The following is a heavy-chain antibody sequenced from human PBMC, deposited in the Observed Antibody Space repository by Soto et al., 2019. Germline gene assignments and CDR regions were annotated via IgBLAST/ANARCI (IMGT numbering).Heavy chain of an antibody. D-gene: IGHD4-17*01. Sequence: QVQLVESGGGVVQPGRSLRLSCAASGFTFSSYGMHWVRQAPGKGLEGVAVISYDGSNKYYADSVKGRFTISRDNSKNTLYLQMNSLRAEDTAVYYCAKDTPLNDYGDYGGDYWGQGTLVTVSS. CDR2: ISYDGSNK. J-gene: IGHJ4*02. V-gene: IGHV3-30*18. CDR3: AKDTPLNDYGDYGGDY. CDR1: GFTFSSYG.